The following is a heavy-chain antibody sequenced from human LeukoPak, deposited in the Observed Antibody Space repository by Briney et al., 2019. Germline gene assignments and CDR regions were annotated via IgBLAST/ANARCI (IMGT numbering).Heavy chain of an antibody. V-gene: IGHV3-49*04. CDR2: IRSRLYGGTT. Sequence: GGSLRLSCEDSGFTFGDYFMSWVRQAPGKGPEWVALIRSRLYGGTTEYAAPVKGRFAISRDDSKSIAYLQMNRLKTEDTAVHYCTRASSTLFKPLYYVDYWGQGTPVTVSS. D-gene: IGHD2/OR15-2a*01. CDR1: GFTFGDYF. J-gene: IGHJ4*02. CDR3: TRASSTLFKPLYYVDY.